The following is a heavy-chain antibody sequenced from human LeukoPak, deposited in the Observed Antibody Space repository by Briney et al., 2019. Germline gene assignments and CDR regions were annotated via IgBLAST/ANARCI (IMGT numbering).Heavy chain of an antibody. Sequence: SETLSLTCTVSGGSISSSNYYWGWIRQPPGKGLEWIGYIYSSGSTIYNPSLKSRLTISVDTSKNQFSLKLSSVTAADTAVYYCARRNRDGYNFGYWGQGTLVTVSS. CDR1: GGSISSSNYY. CDR3: ARRNRDGYNFGY. V-gene: IGHV4-61*05. CDR2: IYSSGST. D-gene: IGHD5-24*01. J-gene: IGHJ4*02.